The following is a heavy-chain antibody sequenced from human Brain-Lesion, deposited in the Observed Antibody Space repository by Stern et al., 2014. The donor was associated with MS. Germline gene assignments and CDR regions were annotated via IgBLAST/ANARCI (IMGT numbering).Heavy chain of an antibody. CDR2: ITGSGDIT. V-gene: IGHV3-11*01. J-gene: IGHJ4*02. Sequence: QVQLVESGGGLVKPGGSLRLSCAASGFRFSDYYRASVRQAPGKGLEWVSDITGSGDITQYAAPVKGRFTISRDNAQNSLHLHIHSLRAEDTAVYSCVKNHYGLDYWGQGALVTVSS. D-gene: IGHD3-10*01. CDR3: VKNHYGLDY. CDR1: GFRFSDYY.